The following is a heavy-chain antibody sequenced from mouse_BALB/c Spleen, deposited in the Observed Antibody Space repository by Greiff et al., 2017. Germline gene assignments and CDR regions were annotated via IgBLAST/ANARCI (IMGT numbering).Heavy chain of an antibody. D-gene: IGHD3-2*01. CDR2: INPNNGGT. J-gene: IGHJ4*01. CDR3: AREDSSGYHAMDY. Sequence: VQLQQPGAELVKPGASVKLSCKASGYTFTSFYMYWVKQSHGKSLEWIGDINPNNGGTIYNQKFKGKATLTVDKSSSTAYMELRSLTSEDTAVYYCAREDSSGYHAMDYWGQGTSVTVSS. CDR1: GYTFTSFY. V-gene: IGHV1-18*01.